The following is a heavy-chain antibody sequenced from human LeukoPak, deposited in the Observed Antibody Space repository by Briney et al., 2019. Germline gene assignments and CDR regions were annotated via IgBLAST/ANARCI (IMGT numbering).Heavy chain of an antibody. Sequence: GGSLRLSCAASGFTFSSYWMSWVRQAPGKGLEWVANIKQDGSEKYYVDSVKGRFTISRDNAKNSLYLQMNSLRAEDTAVYYCARDDTAMVWSYFDYWGQGTLVTVSS. D-gene: IGHD5-18*01. V-gene: IGHV3-7*01. CDR2: IKQDGSEK. J-gene: IGHJ4*02. CDR3: ARDDTAMVWSYFDY. CDR1: GFTFSSYW.